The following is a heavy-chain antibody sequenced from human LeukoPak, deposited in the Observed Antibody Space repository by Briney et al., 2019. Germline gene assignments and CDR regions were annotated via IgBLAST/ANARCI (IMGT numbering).Heavy chain of an antibody. CDR2: ISISSNYI. Sequence: GGSLRLSCAASGFTFSRYSMNWVRQAPGKGLEWVSSISISSNYIYYADSVKGRFTISRDNAKNSLYLQMNSLRAEDTAVYYCAELGITMIGGVWGKGTTVIISS. D-gene: IGHD3-10*02. CDR1: GFTFSRYS. V-gene: IGHV3-21*01. CDR3: AELGITMIGGV. J-gene: IGHJ6*04.